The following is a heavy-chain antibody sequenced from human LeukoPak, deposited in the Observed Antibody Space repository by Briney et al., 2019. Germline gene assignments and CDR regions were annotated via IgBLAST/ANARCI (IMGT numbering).Heavy chain of an antibody. Sequence: GESLKISCKGSGYSFTSYWIGWVRQMPGKGLEWMGIIYPGDSDTRYSPSFQGQVTISADKSISTAYLQWSSLKASDTAMYYCARQTVTTQYSSEMVPNLYFDYWGQGTLVTVPS. J-gene: IGHJ4*02. CDR3: ARQTVTTQYSSEMVPNLYFDY. CDR1: GYSFTSYW. D-gene: IGHD6-25*01. V-gene: IGHV5-51*01. CDR2: IYPGDSDT.